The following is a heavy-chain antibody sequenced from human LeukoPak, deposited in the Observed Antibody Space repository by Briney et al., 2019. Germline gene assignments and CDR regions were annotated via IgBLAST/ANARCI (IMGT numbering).Heavy chain of an antibody. D-gene: IGHD1-1*01. J-gene: IGHJ4*02. V-gene: IGHV3-23*01. CDR2: TSSNGEVK. Sequence: GGSLRLSCVTSGFILENHAMSWIRQAPGKGLEWVSGTSSNGEVKYYADSVKGRFTVSRDNSKDTLYLQMDSLGVEDTAMYYCARDFNWNEPYYFDYWGPGTLVTVSS. CDR1: GFILENHA. CDR3: ARDFNWNEPYYFDY.